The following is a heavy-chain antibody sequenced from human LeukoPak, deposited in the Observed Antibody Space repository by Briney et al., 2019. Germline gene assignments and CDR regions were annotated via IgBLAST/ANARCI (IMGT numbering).Heavy chain of an antibody. CDR3: AKDGPRYDAFDI. CDR2: IRYDGSNK. J-gene: IGHJ3*02. CDR1: GFTFSSYG. V-gene: IGHV3-30*02. Sequence: PGGSLRLSCAASGFTFSSYGMHWVRQAPGEGLEWVAFIRYDGSNKYYADSVKGRFTISRDNYKNTLYLQMNSLKAEDTAVYYCAKDGPRYDAFDIWGQGTMVTVSS.